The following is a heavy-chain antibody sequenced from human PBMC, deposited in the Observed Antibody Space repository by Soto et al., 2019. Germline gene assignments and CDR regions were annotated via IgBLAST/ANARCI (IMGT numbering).Heavy chain of an antibody. V-gene: IGHV3-23*01. J-gene: IGHJ4*02. D-gene: IGHD3-3*01. CDR1: GFTVSSYA. CDR2: ISGSGGST. CDR3: AKVGLFGVVIGAYFDY. Sequence: WRSLRLFCAASGFTVSSYAMSWVRQAPGKGLEWVSAISGSGGSTYYADSVKGRFTISRDNCKSRLYLQMNSLRAEDTAVYYCAKVGLFGVVIGAYFDYWGKGTLVTVSS.